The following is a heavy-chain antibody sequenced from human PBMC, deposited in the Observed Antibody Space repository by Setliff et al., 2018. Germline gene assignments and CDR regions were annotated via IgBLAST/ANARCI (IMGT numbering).Heavy chain of an antibody. J-gene: IGHJ2*01. Sequence: PSETLSLTCTVSGDSINNVDLYWGWIRQPPGKGPEWLGTIYYDGTTHYSPSLESRVTISVDTTKNQFSLRLTSVTAADTAVYYCARNPASFQYSLDHWGRGTLVTVSS. CDR2: IYYDGTT. V-gene: IGHV4-39*07. CDR3: ARNPASFQYSLDH. D-gene: IGHD6-6*01. CDR1: GDSINNVDLY.